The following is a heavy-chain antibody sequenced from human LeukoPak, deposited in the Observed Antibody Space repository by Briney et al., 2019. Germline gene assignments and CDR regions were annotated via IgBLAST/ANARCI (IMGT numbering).Heavy chain of an antibody. CDR2: IYYSGST. CDR3: ARAVRTSTSRYNWFDP. CDR1: GGTISSGGYY. D-gene: IGHD2-2*01. Sequence: SETLSLTCTVSGGTISSGGYYWSWIRQHPEKGLEWIGYIYYSGSTYYNPSLKSRVTISVDTSKNQFSLKLSSVTAADTAVYYCARAVRTSTSRYNWFDPWGQGTLVTVSS. V-gene: IGHV4-31*03. J-gene: IGHJ5*02.